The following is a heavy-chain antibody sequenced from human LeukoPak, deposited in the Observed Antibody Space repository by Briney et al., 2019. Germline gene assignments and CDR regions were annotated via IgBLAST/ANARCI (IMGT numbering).Heavy chain of an antibody. D-gene: IGHD5-18*01. CDR2: ISGSGGST. CDR1: GFTFSSYA. V-gene: IGHV3-23*01. J-gene: IGHJ4*02. CDR3: ANTYQYVDTAKVTIFDY. Sequence: GGSLRLSCAASGFTFSSYAMSWVRQAPGKGLEWVSAISGSGGSTYYADSVKGRFTISRDNSKNTLYLQMNSLRAEDTAVYYCANTYQYVDTAKVTIFDYWGQGTLVTVSS.